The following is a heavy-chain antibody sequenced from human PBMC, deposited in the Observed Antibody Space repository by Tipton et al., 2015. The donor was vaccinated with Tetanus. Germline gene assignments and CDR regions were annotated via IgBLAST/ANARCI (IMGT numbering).Heavy chain of an antibody. D-gene: IGHD1-26*01. V-gene: IGHV4-4*07. CDR3: ARDFRERSGTYYSYYYTMDV. J-gene: IGHJ6*02. Sequence: LRLSCTVSGGSLNTFYWNWIRQPAGKGLEWIGRVYSSGGTNYNPSLKSRVTMSIDASKNQFSLELTSVTAADTAVYYCARDFRERSGTYYSYYYTMDVWGQGTTVTVSS. CDR1: GGSLNTFY. CDR2: VYSSGGT.